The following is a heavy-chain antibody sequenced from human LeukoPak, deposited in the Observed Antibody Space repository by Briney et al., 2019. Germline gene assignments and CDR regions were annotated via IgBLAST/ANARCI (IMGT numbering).Heavy chain of an antibody. J-gene: IGHJ4*02. Sequence: GGSLRLSCTVSGFTVSSNSMSWVRQAPGKGLEWVSFIYSDNTHYSDSVKSRFTISRDNSKNTLYLQMNSLRAEDTAVYYCARRAGAYSHPYDYWGQGTLVTVSS. CDR2: IYSDNT. V-gene: IGHV3-53*01. CDR1: GFTVSSNS. D-gene: IGHD4/OR15-4a*01. CDR3: ARRAGAYSHPYDY.